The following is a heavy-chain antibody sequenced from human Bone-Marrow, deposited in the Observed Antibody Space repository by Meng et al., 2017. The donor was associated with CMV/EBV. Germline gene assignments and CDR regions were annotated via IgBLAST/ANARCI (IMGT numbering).Heavy chain of an antibody. CDR1: GFTFSSYS. Sequence: GGSLRLSCAASGFTFSSYSMNWVRQAPGKGLEWVSSISSSISYIYYADSVKGRFTISRDNAKNSLYLQMNSLRAEDTAVYYCARIILTTMVRVVPSRPYYYYGIDVWDQGTTVTVSS. D-gene: IGHD3-10*01. V-gene: IGHV3-21*01. J-gene: IGHJ6*02. CDR3: ARIILTTMVRVVPSRPYYYYGIDV. CDR2: ISSSISYI.